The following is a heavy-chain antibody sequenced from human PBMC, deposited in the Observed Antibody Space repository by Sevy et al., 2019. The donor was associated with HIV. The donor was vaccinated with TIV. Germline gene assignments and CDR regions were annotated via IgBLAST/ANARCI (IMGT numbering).Heavy chain of an antibody. D-gene: IGHD2-21*01. J-gene: IGHJ5*02. CDR2: IKQDGSEK. V-gene: IGHV3-7*03. CDR1: GFTFSSYW. CDR3: ARALVIGENWFDP. Sequence: GGSLRLSCAASGFTFSSYWMSWVRQAPGKGLEWVANIKQDGSEKYYVDSVKGRFTISRDNAKNSLYLQMNSLRAEDMAVYYCARALVIGENWFDPWGQGTLVTVSS.